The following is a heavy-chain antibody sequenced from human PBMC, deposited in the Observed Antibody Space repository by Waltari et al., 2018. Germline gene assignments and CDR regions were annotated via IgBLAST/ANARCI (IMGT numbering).Heavy chain of an antibody. CDR3: ARVPYGFRRGGACDY. J-gene: IGHJ4*02. CDR2: INHSGST. Sequence: QVQLQQWGAGLLKPSETLSLTCAVYGGSFSGYYWSWIRQPPGKGLEWIGEINHSGSTNYNPSLKSRVTISVDTSKNQFSLKLSSVTAADTAVYYCARVPYGFRRGGACDYWGQGTLVTVSS. CDR1: GGSFSGYY. D-gene: IGHD2-2*03. V-gene: IGHV4-34*01.